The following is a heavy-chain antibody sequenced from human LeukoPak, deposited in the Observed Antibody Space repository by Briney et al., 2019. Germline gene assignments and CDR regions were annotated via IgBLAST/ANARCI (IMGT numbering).Heavy chain of an antibody. Sequence: GESLKISCKGSGYSFTSYWIGWVRQLPGKGLEWMGIIYPGDSDTRYSPSFQGQVTISADKSISTAYLQWSSLKASDTAMYYCATTLHGEYSSSSFDYWGQGTLVTVSS. CDR1: GYSFTSYW. V-gene: IGHV5-51*01. CDR2: IYPGDSDT. J-gene: IGHJ4*02. D-gene: IGHD6-6*01. CDR3: ATTLHGEYSSSSFDY.